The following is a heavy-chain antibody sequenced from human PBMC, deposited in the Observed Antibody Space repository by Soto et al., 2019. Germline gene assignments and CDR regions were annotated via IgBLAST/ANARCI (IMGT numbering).Heavy chain of an antibody. Sequence: ESGGGVVQPGRSLRLSCAASGLTFRNYGMHWVRQAPGKGLEWVAVISYDGSNTYYVDSVKGRFTISRDNSKNTLHLLMNSLRYDDTAVYYCAKDRGPYCSGAGCSASYGLDVWGQGTTVTVSS. V-gene: IGHV3-30*18. CDR3: AKDRGPYCSGAGCSASYGLDV. J-gene: IGHJ6*02. D-gene: IGHD2-15*01. CDR1: GLTFRNYG. CDR2: ISYDGSNT.